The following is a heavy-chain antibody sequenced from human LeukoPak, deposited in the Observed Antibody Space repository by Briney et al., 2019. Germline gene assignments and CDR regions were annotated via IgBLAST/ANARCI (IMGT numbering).Heavy chain of an antibody. CDR3: ARDRPGSGEYYYDSSGYYDY. D-gene: IGHD3-22*01. Sequence: GGSLRLSCAASGFTFSSYWMSWVRQAPGKGLEWVANIKQDGSEKYYVDSVKGRFTISRDNAKNSLYLQMNSLRAEDTAVYYCARDRPGSGEYYYDSSGYYDYWGQGTLVTVSS. V-gene: IGHV3-7*01. CDR1: GFTFSSYW. J-gene: IGHJ4*02. CDR2: IKQDGSEK.